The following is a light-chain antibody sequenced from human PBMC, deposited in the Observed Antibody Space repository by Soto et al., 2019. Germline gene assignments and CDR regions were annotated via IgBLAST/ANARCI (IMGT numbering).Light chain of an antibody. CDR3: QQRSNWRWLT. V-gene: IGKV3-11*01. CDR2: DAS. Sequence: EIVLTQTRATLSFSPRERATFSFRASQSVSSYLAWYQQKAGQAPRLLIYDASNRATGIPARFSGSVSGTDFTLTISSLEPEDFAVYYCQQRSNWRWLTFGGGTKVDI. CDR1: QSVSSY. J-gene: IGKJ4*01.